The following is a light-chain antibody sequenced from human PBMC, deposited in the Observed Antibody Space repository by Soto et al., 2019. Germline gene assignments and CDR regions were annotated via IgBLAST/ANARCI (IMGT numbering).Light chain of an antibody. CDR2: QAS. CDR1: QSISSW. CDR3: QQYNSFTWT. V-gene: IGKV1-5*03. J-gene: IGKJ1*01. Sequence: DIQMTQSPSTLSASVGDRVTIICRASQSISSWLAWYQQKPGKAPKLLISQASNLDSGVPSRFSGSGSATECILTISSLQREDFATYYCQQYNSFTWTFGRGTKVDIK.